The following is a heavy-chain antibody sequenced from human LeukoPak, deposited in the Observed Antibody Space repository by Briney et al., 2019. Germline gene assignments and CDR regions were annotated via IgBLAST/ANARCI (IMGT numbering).Heavy chain of an antibody. CDR2: INHSGST. V-gene: IGHV4-34*01. D-gene: IGHD4-17*01. J-gene: IGHJ4*02. Sequence: PSETLSLTCAVYGGSFSGYYWSWIRQPPGKGLEWIGEINHSGSTNYNPSLKSRVTISVDTSKNQFSLKLSSVTAADTAVYYCARWGHYGLLGYWGQGTLVTVSS. CDR1: GGSFSGYY. CDR3: ARWGHYGLLGY.